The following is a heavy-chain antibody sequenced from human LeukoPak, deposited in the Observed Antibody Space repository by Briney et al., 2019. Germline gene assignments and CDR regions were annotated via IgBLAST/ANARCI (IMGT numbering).Heavy chain of an antibody. V-gene: IGHV4-59*01. CDR1: GGSISNYY. CDR2: TYYSGST. Sequence: SETLSLTCTVSGGSISNYYWSWIRQPPGKGLEWIGYTYYSGSTNYNPSLKSRVTISVDTSKNQFSLKLSSVTAADTAVYYCATSWFGEFSWFDPWGLGTLVTVSS. D-gene: IGHD3-10*01. J-gene: IGHJ5*02. CDR3: ATSWFGEFSWFDP.